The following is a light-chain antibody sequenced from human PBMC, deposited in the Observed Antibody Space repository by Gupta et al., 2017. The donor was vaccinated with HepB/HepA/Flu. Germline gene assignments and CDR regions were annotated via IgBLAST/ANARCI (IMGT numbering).Light chain of an antibody. J-gene: IGLJ2*01. CDR1: SSNIGNNF. Sequence: QSVLTQPPSVSAAPRQKVTISCSGSSSNIGNNFVSWYQQLPGTAPKLLIYENNKRPSGIPDRFSGSKSGTSATLAITGLQTGDEADYYCGTWDSSLTAAVFGGRTKLIVL. V-gene: IGLV1-51*02. CDR2: ENN. CDR3: GTWDSSLTAAV.